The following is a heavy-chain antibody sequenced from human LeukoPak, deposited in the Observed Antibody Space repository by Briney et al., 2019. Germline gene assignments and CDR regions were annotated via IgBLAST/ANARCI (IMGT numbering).Heavy chain of an antibody. Sequence: SETLSLTCTVSGGSISSYYWSWIRQPPGKGLEWIGYFYYGGRTNYNPSLKSRVTISVDTSKNQFSLKLSSVTAADTAVYYCARSGGWYYYFDYWGQGTLVTVSS. V-gene: IGHV4-59*08. CDR1: GGSISSYY. D-gene: IGHD6-19*01. CDR2: FYYGGRT. J-gene: IGHJ4*02. CDR3: ARSGGWYYYFDY.